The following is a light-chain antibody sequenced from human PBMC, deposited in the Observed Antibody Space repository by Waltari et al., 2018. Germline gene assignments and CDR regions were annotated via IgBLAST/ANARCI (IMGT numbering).Light chain of an antibody. CDR3: ASYTSSSNYV. J-gene: IGLJ1*01. CDR2: DVT. V-gene: IGLV2-14*03. Sequence: QHPVRATHLVFFDVTGRPSGVSDRFSGSKSGNTASLTISGLQSDDEADYYCASYTSSSNYVFGSGTTVTV.